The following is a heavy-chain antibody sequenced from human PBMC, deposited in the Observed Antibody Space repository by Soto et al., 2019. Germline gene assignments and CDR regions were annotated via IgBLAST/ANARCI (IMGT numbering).Heavy chain of an antibody. D-gene: IGHD6-13*01. CDR1: GFTFDDYA. CDR3: AKVSERSRYSSSQHSYYYYYYMDV. Sequence: EVQLVESGGGLVQPGRSLRLSCAASGFTFDDYAMHWVRQAPGKGLEWVSGISWNSGSIGYADSVKGRFTISRDNAKNSLYLQMNSLRAEDTALYYCAKVSERSRYSSSQHSYYYYYYMDVWGKGTTVTVSS. J-gene: IGHJ6*03. CDR2: ISWNSGSI. V-gene: IGHV3-9*01.